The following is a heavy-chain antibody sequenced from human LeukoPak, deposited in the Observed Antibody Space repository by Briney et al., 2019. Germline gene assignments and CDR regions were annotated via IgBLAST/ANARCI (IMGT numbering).Heavy chain of an antibody. CDR2: ISGSGDNT. J-gene: IGHJ4*02. D-gene: IGHD3-10*01. Sequence: GGSLRLSCAASGFTFSSHGMSWVRQAPGKGLEWVSTISGSGDNTYYADSVKGRFTISRDNSKNTLYLQMNSLRAEDTAVYYCARVTYGSGSYGAFDYWGQGTLVTVSS. V-gene: IGHV3-23*01. CDR3: ARVTYGSGSYGAFDY. CDR1: GFTFSSHG.